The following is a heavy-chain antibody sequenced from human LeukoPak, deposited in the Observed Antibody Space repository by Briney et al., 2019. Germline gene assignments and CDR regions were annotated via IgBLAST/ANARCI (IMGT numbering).Heavy chain of an antibody. CDR2: IYASGST. V-gene: IGHV4-4*07. Sequence: PSETLSLTCTVSGASMSTYYWSWIRQPAGKGLEWIGRIYASGSTDYNPSLRSRVTISLDKSKNQFSLNLNSVTAADTAVYYCARGNSGDYWGQGTLVTVSS. CDR1: GASMSTYY. J-gene: IGHJ4*02. D-gene: IGHD1-7*01. CDR3: ARGNSGDY.